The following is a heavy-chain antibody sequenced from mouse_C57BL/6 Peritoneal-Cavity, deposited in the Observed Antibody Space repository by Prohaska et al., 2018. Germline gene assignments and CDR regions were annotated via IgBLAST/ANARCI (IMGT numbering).Heavy chain of an antibody. CDR2: ISSGSSTI. V-gene: IGHV5-17*01. D-gene: IGHD1-1*01. CDR1: GFTFSDYG. Sequence: EVQLVESGGGLVKPGGSLKLSCAASGFTFSDYGMHWVRQAPEKGLEWVAYISSGSSTIYYADTVKGLFTISRDNAKNTLFLQMTSLRSEDTAMYYCATPYYGSSSYWYFDVWGTGTTVTVSS. CDR3: ATPYYGSSSYWYFDV. J-gene: IGHJ1*03.